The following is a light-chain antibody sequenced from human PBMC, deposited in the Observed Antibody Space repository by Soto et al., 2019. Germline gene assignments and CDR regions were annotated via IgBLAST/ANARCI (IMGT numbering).Light chain of an antibody. Sequence: EIVMTQSPATLSVSPGERATLSCRASQSVSSNLAWYQQKPGQAPRLLIYGASTRATGIPARFSGGGSGTEFTLTISSLQSEDFAVYYCQQYNNWPPEGTFGQGTKVDIK. CDR1: QSVSSN. CDR2: GAS. V-gene: IGKV3-15*01. CDR3: QQYNNWPPEGT. J-gene: IGKJ1*01.